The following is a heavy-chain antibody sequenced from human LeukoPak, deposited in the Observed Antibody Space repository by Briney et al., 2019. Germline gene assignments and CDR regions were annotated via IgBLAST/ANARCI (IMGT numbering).Heavy chain of an antibody. V-gene: IGHV3-11*04. CDR3: ARAMDYYYYYYIDV. Sequence: GGSLRLSCAASGFAFSDYYMSWIRQAPEKGLEWVSNISSSGSNIYYADSVKGRFTISRDNAKNSLYLQMNSLRAEDTAIYYCARAMDYYYYYYIDVWGKGTTVTVSS. D-gene: IGHD3-10*01. CDR2: ISSSGSNI. CDR1: GFAFSDYY. J-gene: IGHJ6*03.